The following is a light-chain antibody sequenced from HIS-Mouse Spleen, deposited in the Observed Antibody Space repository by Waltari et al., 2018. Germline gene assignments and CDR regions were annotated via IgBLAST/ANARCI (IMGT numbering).Light chain of an antibody. CDR3: QVWDSSSDHVV. CDR1: NIGSKS. J-gene: IGLJ2*01. V-gene: IGLV3-21*02. Sequence: SYVLTQPPSVSVAPGQTARITCGGNNIGSKSVHWYQQKPGQAPVLVVYDDSDRPSWSPERFSGSNSGNTATLTISRVEAGDEADYYCQVWDSSSDHVVFGGGTKLTVL. CDR2: DDS.